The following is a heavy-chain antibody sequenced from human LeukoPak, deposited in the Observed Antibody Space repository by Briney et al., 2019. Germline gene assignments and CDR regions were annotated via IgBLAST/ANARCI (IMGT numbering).Heavy chain of an antibody. CDR3: ARGGYYDSSGPSFDY. CDR1: GFTFSSYA. J-gene: IGHJ4*02. D-gene: IGHD3-22*01. CDR2: ISYDGSNK. Sequence: GGSLRLSCAASGFTFSSYAMHWVRQAPGKGLEWVAVISYDGSNKYYADSVKGRFTISRDNSKNTLYLQMNSLRAEDTAVYYRARGGYYDSSGPSFDYWGQGTLVTVSS. V-gene: IGHV3-30*04.